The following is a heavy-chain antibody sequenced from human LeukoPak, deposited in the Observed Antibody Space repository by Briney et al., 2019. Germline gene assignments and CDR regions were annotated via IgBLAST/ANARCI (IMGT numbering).Heavy chain of an antibody. J-gene: IGHJ4*02. V-gene: IGHV4-39*07. CDR1: GGSISSSSYY. CDR2: IYYSGST. CDR3: AREAGLGPTYDY. Sequence: SETLSLTCTVSGGSISSSSYYWGWIRQPPGKGLEWIGSIYYSGSTYYNPSLKSRVTISVDTSKNQFSLKLSSVTAADTAVYYCAREAGLGPTYDYWGQGTLVTVSS.